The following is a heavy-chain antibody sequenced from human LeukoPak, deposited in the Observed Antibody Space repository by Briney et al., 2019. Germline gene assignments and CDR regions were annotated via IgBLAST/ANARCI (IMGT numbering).Heavy chain of an antibody. J-gene: IGHJ4*02. Sequence: SETLSLTCTVSGGSISSYFWTWIRQPPGKGLEWIGYIYYSGSTNYNPSLKSRVTISVDTSKNQFSLKLSSVTAADTAMYYCARAWATDYFDYWGQGTLVTVSS. CDR3: ARAWATDYFDY. V-gene: IGHV4-59*01. CDR1: GGSISSYF. CDR2: IYYSGST.